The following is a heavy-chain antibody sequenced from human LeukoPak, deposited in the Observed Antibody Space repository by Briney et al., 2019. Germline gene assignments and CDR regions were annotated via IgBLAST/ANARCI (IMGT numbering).Heavy chain of an antibody. D-gene: IGHD6-19*01. V-gene: IGHV3-33*01. CDR3: ARMRPIAMAGIDY. CDR2: IWYDGSNK. J-gene: IGHJ4*02. Sequence: GGSLRLSCAASGFTFSSYGMHWVRQAPGKGLEWVAVIWYDGSNKYYADSVKGRFTISRDNSKNTLYLQMNSLRAEDTAVYYCARMRPIAMAGIDYWGQGTLVTVSS. CDR1: GFTFSSYG.